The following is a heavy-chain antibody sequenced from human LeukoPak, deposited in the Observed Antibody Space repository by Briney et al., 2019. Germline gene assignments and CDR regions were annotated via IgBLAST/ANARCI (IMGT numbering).Heavy chain of an antibody. CDR2: MSSDGTIT. V-gene: IGHV3-74*01. CDR3: ASRGYLNY. Sequence: GGSLRLSCVASGFTFNSYWMTWVRHAPGKGLVWVSHMSSDGTITSYADSVKGRFTISRDNAKNTLFLQMNSLRAEDTGVYYCASRGYLNYWGQGTLVTVSS. CDR1: GFTFNSYW. J-gene: IGHJ4*02.